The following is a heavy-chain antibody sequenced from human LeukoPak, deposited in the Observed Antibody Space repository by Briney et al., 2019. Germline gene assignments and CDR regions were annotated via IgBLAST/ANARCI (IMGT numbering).Heavy chain of an antibody. CDR1: GGSITSGGYY. J-gene: IGHJ4*02. Sequence: SQTLSLTCTVSGGSITSGGYYWTWIRQDPGKGLEWIGYIYYSGSTYYNPSLKSRVSISVDTSKNQFSLKLSSVTAADTAVYYCASTRDAYNYIDYWGQGTLVTVSS. V-gene: IGHV4-31*03. D-gene: IGHD5-24*01. CDR2: IYYSGST. CDR3: ASTRDAYNYIDY.